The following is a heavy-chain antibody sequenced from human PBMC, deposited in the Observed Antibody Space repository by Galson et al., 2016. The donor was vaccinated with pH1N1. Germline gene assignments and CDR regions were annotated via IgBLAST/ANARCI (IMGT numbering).Heavy chain of an antibody. Sequence: QSGAEVKKPGESLRISCEGSGYTFSKFWIAWVRQMPGKGLEWMGNIYPGDSDTKYSPSFEGQGAFSADKSNSTAFLQWSSLKSSDTAIYCCARSSAEYDMDVWGQGTKVIVSS. CDR3: ARSSAEYDMDV. D-gene: IGHD3-22*01. CDR1: GYTFSKFW. V-gene: IGHV5-51*03. J-gene: IGHJ6*02. CDR2: IYPGDSDT.